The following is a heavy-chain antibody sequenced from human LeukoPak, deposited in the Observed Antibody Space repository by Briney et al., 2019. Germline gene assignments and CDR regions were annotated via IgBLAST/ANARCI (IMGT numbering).Heavy chain of an antibody. Sequence: ASVKVSCKASGYIFTGYYMHWVRQAPGQGLEWMGWINPNSGDTNYAQKFQGRVTMTRDTSISTAYMELSRLRSDDTAVYYCARVRFRLAETYIDYWGQGTLVTVSS. J-gene: IGHJ4*02. CDR3: ARVRFRLAETYIDY. V-gene: IGHV1-2*02. D-gene: IGHD3-16*01. CDR1: GYIFTGYY. CDR2: INPNSGDT.